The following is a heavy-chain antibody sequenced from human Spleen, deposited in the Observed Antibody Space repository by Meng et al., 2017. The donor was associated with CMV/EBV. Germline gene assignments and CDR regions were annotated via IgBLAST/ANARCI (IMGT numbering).Heavy chain of an antibody. J-gene: IGHJ4*02. CDR1: GFTFGSYS. D-gene: IGHD1-26*01. CDR2: ISSSSSYI. Sequence: SCADSGFTFGSYSMDWVRQAPGKGLEWVSSISSSSSYIYYADSVKGRFTISRDNAKNSLYLQMNSLRAEDTAVYYCAMGRSVGATDYWGQGTLVTVSS. V-gene: IGHV3-21*01. CDR3: AMGRSVGATDY.